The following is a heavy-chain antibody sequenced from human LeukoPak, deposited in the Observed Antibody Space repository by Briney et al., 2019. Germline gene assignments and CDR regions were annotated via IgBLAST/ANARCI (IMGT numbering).Heavy chain of an antibody. V-gene: IGHV4-59*01. Sequence: PSETLSLTCTVSGGSISSYYWSWIRQPPGKGLEWVGDIYDSGSTNYNPSLKSRVTISVDTSKNQFSLKLSSVTAADTAVYYCARESRFGTPNLHWFDPWGQGTLVTVSS. J-gene: IGHJ5*02. CDR2: IYDSGST. D-gene: IGHD3-10*01. CDR1: GGSISSYY. CDR3: ARESRFGTPNLHWFDP.